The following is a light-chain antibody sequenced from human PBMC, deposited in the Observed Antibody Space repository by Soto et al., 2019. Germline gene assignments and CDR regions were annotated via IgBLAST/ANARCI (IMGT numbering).Light chain of an antibody. CDR1: SSDVGAYNY. CDR3: CSYTTSNTFV. J-gene: IGLJ1*01. CDR2: HVT. Sequence: QSALTQPASVSGSLGQSITISCSGTSSDVGAYNYVSWYQQYPGKAPKLMIYHVTDRPSGVSNRFSGSKSGNTASLTISGLQAEDEADYYCCSYTTSNTFVFGTGTKLPVL. V-gene: IGLV2-14*01.